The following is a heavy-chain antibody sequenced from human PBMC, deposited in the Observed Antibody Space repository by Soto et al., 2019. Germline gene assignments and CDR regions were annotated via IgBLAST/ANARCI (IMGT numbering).Heavy chain of an antibody. CDR3: ASRGPGTYFDY. CDR1: GFTFSSYA. Sequence: EVQLLDSGGGLVQPGGSLRLSCAASGFTFSSYAMNWVRQAPGKGLEWVSVISGSGDSTYYADSVKGRFTISRDNSKNTLYLQMNSLRAEYTAVYYCASRGPGTYFDYWGKGTLVTVSS. V-gene: IGHV3-23*01. J-gene: IGHJ4*02. D-gene: IGHD6-13*01. CDR2: ISGSGDST.